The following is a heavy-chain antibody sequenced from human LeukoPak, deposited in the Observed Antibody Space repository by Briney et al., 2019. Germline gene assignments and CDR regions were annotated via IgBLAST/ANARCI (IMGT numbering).Heavy chain of an antibody. CDR3: AKDPDCTSGICYTFFDY. V-gene: IGHV3-9*01. CDR1: GFTFEDYA. J-gene: IGHJ4*02. CDR2: ISWNSGSI. Sequence: GGSLRLSCVASGFTFEDYAMHWVRQAPGKGLEWVSGISWNSGSIDYADSVKGRFTISRDNSKNTLYLQMNSLRAEDTAVYYCAKDPDCTSGICYTFFDYWGQGTLVTVSS. D-gene: IGHD2-8*01.